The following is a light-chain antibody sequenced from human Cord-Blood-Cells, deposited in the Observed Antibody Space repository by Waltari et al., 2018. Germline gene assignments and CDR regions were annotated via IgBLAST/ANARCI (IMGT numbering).Light chain of an antibody. Sequence: AIQVTQGPSSLSASVGERVPLTCRASQGIRNDLGWYQQKPGKAPKLLIYAASSLQSGVPSRCSGSGSGTDFTLTISSLQPEDFATYYCLQDYNYPYSFGQGTKLEIK. J-gene: IGKJ2*03. CDR1: QGIRND. CDR3: LQDYNYPYS. CDR2: AAS. V-gene: IGKV1-6*01.